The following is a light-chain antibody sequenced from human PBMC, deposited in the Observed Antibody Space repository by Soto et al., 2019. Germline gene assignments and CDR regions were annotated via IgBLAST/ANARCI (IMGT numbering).Light chain of an antibody. CDR1: QSIASY. J-gene: IGKJ4*01. V-gene: IGKV1-39*01. CDR3: QQYYSYPLT. Sequence: DIQITQSPSSLSASVGDSVTITCLSSQSIASYVNWYQQKPGKAPKLLILGAVILQSGVPSRFSGSGSGTDFTLTISCLQSEDFATYYCQQYYSYPLTFGGGTKVDIK. CDR2: GAV.